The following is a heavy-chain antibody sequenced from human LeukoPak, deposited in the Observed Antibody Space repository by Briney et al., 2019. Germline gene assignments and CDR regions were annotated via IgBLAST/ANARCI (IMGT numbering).Heavy chain of an antibody. CDR1: GFTFSSYA. Sequence: GRSLRLSCAASGFTFSSYAMHWVRQAPGKGLEWVAVISYDGSNKYYADSVKGRLTISRDNSKNTLYLQMNSLRAEDTAVYYCARDRRYDILTGYYWWESDYWGQGTLVTVSS. D-gene: IGHD3-9*01. V-gene: IGHV3-30*04. CDR2: ISYDGSNK. J-gene: IGHJ4*02. CDR3: ARDRRYDILTGYYWWESDY.